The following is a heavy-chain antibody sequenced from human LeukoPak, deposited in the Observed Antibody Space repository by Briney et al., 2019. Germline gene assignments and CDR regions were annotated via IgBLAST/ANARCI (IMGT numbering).Heavy chain of an antibody. CDR1: GFSLSTSGVG. CDR3: AHYGDYRFMYYFDY. V-gene: IGHV2-5*01. J-gene: IGHJ4*02. Sequence: ESGPTLVNPTQTLTLTCTFCGFSLSTSGVGVGWIRQPPGKALEWLALIYWNDDNRYSPSLKSRLTITKDTSKNQVVLTMTNMDPVDTATYFCAHYGDYRFMYYFDYWGQGTLVTVSS. D-gene: IGHD4-17*01. CDR2: IYWNDDN.